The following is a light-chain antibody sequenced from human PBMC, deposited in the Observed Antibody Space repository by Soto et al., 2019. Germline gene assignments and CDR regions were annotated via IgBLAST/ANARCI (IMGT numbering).Light chain of an antibody. CDR1: SSDIGGYNH. CDR3: CAYTARTTLSWV. CDR2: DVD. Sequence: QSALTQPTSVSGSPGQSITISCTGVSSDIGGYNHVSWYQQHPGNVPRLIIYDVDNRPLGISNRFSGSQSGNTASLSISGLQAEDVADYYCCAYTARTTLSWVFGGGTKLTVL. V-gene: IGLV2-14*03. J-gene: IGLJ3*02.